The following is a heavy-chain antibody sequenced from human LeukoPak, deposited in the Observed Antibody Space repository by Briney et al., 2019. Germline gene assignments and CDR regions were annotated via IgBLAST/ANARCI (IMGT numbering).Heavy chain of an antibody. CDR1: GCSVSSGSYY. D-gene: IGHD3-10*01. V-gene: IGHV4-61*01. J-gene: IGHJ6*02. CDR2: IYYSGST. CDR3: AREEVYGSGSYYYYYGMDV. Sequence: AGTLSLTCNVSGCSVSSGSYYWSWIRQPPGRGREWFGYIYYSGSTNYNPSLKSRVTISVDTSKNQFSLRLSSVTAADTAVYYCAREEVYGSGSYYYYYGMDVWGQGTTVTVSS.